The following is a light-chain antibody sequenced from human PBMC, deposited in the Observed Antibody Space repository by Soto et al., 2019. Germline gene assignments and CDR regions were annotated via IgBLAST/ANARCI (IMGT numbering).Light chain of an antibody. CDR3: AAWDDSLNVWV. CDR1: SSNIGSKT. Sequence: QSVLTQPPSASGTPGQRVTISCSGSSSNIGSKTVNWYQQLPGTAPKLLIYSNNQRPSGVPDRFSGSNSGTSASLAISGLQSEDEADYYCAAWDDSLNVWVFGGGTKLTVL. V-gene: IGLV1-44*01. CDR2: SNN. J-gene: IGLJ3*02.